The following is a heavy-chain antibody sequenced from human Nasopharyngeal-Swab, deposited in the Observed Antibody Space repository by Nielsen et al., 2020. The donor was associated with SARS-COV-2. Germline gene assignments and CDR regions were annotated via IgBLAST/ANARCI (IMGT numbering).Heavy chain of an antibody. D-gene: IGHD2/OR15-2a*01. J-gene: IGHJ6*02. Sequence: WVRQAPGQRLEWMGWINTGNGNTKYSQRFQARVTITRDTSVNTAYMELSSLRSEDTAVYYCARRLLSSTYYYYYALDVWGQGTTVTVSS. CDR3: ARRLLSSTYYYYYALDV. CDR2: INTGNGNT. V-gene: IGHV1-3*04.